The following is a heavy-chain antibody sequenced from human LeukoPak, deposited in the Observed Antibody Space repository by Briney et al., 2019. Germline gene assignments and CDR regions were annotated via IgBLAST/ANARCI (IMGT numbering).Heavy chain of an antibody. J-gene: IGHJ4*02. CDR1: GFIFSSYW. V-gene: IGHV3-7*01. D-gene: IGHD3-10*01. Sequence: PGGSLRLSCAASGFIFSSYWMNWVRQAPGKGLEWVANIKQDGTEIFYVDSVRGRFIISRDNAENSLYLQMNSLRVEDTAVYYCARTPDGADYWGQGTLVTVSS. CDR2: IKQDGTEI. CDR3: ARTPDGADY.